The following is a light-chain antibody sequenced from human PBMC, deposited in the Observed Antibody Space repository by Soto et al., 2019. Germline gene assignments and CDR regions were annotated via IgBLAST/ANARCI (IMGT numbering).Light chain of an antibody. J-gene: IGKJ5*01. CDR3: QQRSNWPPFSIT. V-gene: IGKV3-11*01. Sequence: EIVLTQSPATLSLSPGERATLSCRASQSVSSYLAWYQQKPGQAPRLLIYDASNRATGIPARFSGSGSGTDFTISIRRLEPEDFAVDSCQQRSNWPPFSITFGQGTQLEIK. CDR2: DAS. CDR1: QSVSSY.